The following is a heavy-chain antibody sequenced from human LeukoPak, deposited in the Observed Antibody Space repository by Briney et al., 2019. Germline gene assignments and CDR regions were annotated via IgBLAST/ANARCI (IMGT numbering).Heavy chain of an antibody. CDR3: ARGKVLRFLEWFRRAPDAFDI. CDR2: IYPRDSDI. D-gene: IGHD3-3*01. CDR1: GYSFTSYW. V-gene: IGHV5-51*01. J-gene: IGHJ3*02. Sequence: PGESLKISCKGSGYSFTSYWIGWVRPMPGEGLEWMGIIYPRDSDISYCVSFQGQITISADQPISPPYLQWSSLEASDTAMYYCARGKVLRFLEWFRRAPDAFDIWGQGTMVTVSS.